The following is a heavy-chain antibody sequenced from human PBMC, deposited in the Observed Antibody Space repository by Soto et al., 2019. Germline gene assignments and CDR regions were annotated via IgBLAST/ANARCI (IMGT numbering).Heavy chain of an antibody. CDR2: ISGSGGST. CDR1: GFPFSSYA. D-gene: IGHD6-19*01. CDR3: AKDPAPRGIAVAGWIDY. J-gene: IGHJ4*02. V-gene: IGHV3-23*01. Sequence: SGGSLRLSCAASGFPFSSYAMSWVRPAPGKGLEWVSAISGSGGSTYYADSVKGRFTISRDNSKNTLYMQMNSLRAEDTAVYYCAKDPAPRGIAVAGWIDYWGQGTLVTVSS.